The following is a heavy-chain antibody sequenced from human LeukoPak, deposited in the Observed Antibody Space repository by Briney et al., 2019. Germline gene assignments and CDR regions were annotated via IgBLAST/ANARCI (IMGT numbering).Heavy chain of an antibody. CDR3: ASMFSWNYGKDY. J-gene: IGHJ4*02. V-gene: IGHV3-7*01. CDR2: IKQDGSEK. CDR1: GFIFSSSW. Sequence: LPGGSLRLSCVASGFIFSSSWMSWVRQAPGKGLEWVANIKQDGSEKDYADSVKGRFTISRDNAKNSLYLQMNSLRAEDTAVYYCASMFSWNYGKDYWGQGTLVTVSS. D-gene: IGHD1-7*01.